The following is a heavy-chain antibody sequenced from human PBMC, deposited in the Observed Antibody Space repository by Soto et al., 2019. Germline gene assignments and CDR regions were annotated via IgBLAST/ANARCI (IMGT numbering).Heavy chain of an antibody. CDR3: VRACTSCNPRPPYYYGMDV. J-gene: IGHJ6*02. CDR2: IYYIGNT. D-gene: IGHD2-2*01. V-gene: IGHV4-30-4*01. CDR1: RDSIGSGDYF. Sequence: SETLSLTCTVSRDSIGSGDYFLIWIRQPPGKGLEWIGSIYYIGNTYYDASLKSRLTLSLDTSRSQFSLKLSSVTAADTAVYYCVRACTSCNPRPPYYYGMDVWGQGTTVTVSS.